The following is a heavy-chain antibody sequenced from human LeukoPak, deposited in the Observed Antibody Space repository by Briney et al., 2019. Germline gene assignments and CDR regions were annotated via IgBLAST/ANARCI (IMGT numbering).Heavy chain of an antibody. CDR3: ARAGGPLWFGELLYYYYYMDV. CDR2: ISAYNGNT. D-gene: IGHD3-10*01. J-gene: IGHJ6*03. V-gene: IGHV1-18*01. CDR1: GYTFTSYG. Sequence: AASVKVSCKASGYTFTSYGISWVRQAPGQGLEWMGWISAYNGNTNYAQKLQGRVTMTTDTSTSTAYMELRSLRSDDTAVYYCARAGGPLWFGELLYYYYYMDVWGKGTTVTISS.